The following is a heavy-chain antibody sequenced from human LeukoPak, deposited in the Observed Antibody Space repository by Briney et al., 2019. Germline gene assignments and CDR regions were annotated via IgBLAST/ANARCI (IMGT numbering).Heavy chain of an antibody. D-gene: IGHD3-10*01. CDR3: AKDRGWFGGSLANFDD. Sequence: PGGSLRLSCAGSGFTFSTYGMTWVRQAPGKGLEWVSAISSSGGSIYYADSVKGRFIISRDNSKNTLFLQMNSLRAEDTAVYYCAKDRGWFGGSLANFDDWGQGTLVTVSS. CDR2: ISSSGGSI. J-gene: IGHJ4*02. V-gene: IGHV3-23*01. CDR1: GFTFSTYG.